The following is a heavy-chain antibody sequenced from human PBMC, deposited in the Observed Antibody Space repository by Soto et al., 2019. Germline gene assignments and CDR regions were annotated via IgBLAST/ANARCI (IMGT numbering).Heavy chain of an antibody. D-gene: IGHD3-22*01. CDR2: ISSDGHHQ. V-gene: IGHV3-30*03. CDR3: SRGTYYPQSSGLHADY. Sequence: GGSLRLSCATSGFGFNDYAMYWVRQAPGQGLEWVAIISSDGHHQFYLDNLRGRFTVSRDNSKNTLYLQMNSLRPEDTAVYYCSRGTYYPQSSGLHADYWGPGTVVTV. J-gene: IGHJ4*02. CDR1: GFGFNDYA.